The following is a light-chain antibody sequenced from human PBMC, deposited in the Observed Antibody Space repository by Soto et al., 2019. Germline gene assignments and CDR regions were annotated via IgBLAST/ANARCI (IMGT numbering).Light chain of an antibody. CDR1: SSDLGGLNY. Sequence: QSALTQPASVSGSPGQSITIPCSGRSSDLGGLNYVSWYQQHPGKVPKLIIYKVDNRPSGVSNRFSGSKSGNTASLTISGLQAEDEADYYCCSYAGSSWVFGGGTKLTVL. V-gene: IGLV2-23*02. CDR2: KVD. J-gene: IGLJ3*02. CDR3: CSYAGSSWV.